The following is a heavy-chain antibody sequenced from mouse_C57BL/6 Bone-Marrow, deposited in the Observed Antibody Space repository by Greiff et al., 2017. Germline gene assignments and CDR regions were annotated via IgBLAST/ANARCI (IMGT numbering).Heavy chain of an antibody. D-gene: IGHD1-1*01. CDR1: GFTFSSYG. CDR3: ARQGITTGLDY. J-gene: IGHJ2*01. V-gene: IGHV5-6*01. CDR2: ISSGGSYT. Sequence: EVKVVESGGDLVKPGGSLKLSCAASGFTFSSYGMSWVRQTPDKRLEWVATISSGGSYTYYPDSVKGRFTICRDNAKNTLYLQMSSLKSEDTAMYYCARQGITTGLDYWGQGTTLTVSS.